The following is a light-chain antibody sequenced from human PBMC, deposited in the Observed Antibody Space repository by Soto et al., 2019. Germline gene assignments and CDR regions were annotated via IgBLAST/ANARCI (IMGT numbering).Light chain of an antibody. CDR3: QQSYSTPLG. J-gene: IGKJ4*01. CDR1: QSIISY. Sequence: DIQMTQSPSSLSASVGYRVSVNCGESQSIISYLNWYQQKPGKAPKLLIYAASSLQSGVPSRFSGIGSGTDFTLTISSLQPEDFATYYCQQSYSTPLGFGGGTRWIS. CDR2: AAS. V-gene: IGKV1-39*01.